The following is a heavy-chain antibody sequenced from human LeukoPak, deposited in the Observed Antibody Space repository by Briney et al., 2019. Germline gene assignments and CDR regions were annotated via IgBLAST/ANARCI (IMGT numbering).Heavy chain of an antibody. CDR1: GYTFTSYD. CDR3: ATLGSYYYDSSGYQVPNSY. Sequence: ASVKVSCKASGYTFTSYDINWVRQATGQGLEWMGWMNPNSGNTGYAQKFQGRVTMTRNTSISTAYMELSSLRSEDTAVYYCATLGSYYYDSSGYQVPNSYWGQGTLVTVSS. D-gene: IGHD3-22*01. V-gene: IGHV1-8*01. CDR2: MNPNSGNT. J-gene: IGHJ4*02.